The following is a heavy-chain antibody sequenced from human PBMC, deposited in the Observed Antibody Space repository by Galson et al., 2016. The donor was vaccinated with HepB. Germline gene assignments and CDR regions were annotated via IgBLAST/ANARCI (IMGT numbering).Heavy chain of an antibody. CDR2: ISWNSDTK. CDR3: VRDYKGHYGAASYFDY. Sequence: SLRLSCAASGFPFDDYAMHWVRQVPGKGLEWVSGISWNSDTKGYADSVKGRFTISRDNGKNSLYLQMNSLRPEDTALYYCVRDYKGHYGAASYFDYWGQGTLVTVSS. D-gene: IGHD3-10*01. CDR1: GFPFDDYA. J-gene: IGHJ4*02. V-gene: IGHV3-9*01.